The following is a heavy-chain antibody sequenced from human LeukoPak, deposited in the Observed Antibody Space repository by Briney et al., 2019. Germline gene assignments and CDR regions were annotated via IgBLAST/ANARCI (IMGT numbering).Heavy chain of an antibody. Sequence: SETLSLTCAVYGGSFSGYYWSWIRQPPGKGLEWIGEINHSGSTNHNPSLKSRVTISVDTSKNQFSLKLSSVTAADTAVYYCARDPDLGNFDYWGQGTLVTVSS. V-gene: IGHV4-34*01. D-gene: IGHD7-27*01. CDR1: GGSFSGYY. CDR2: INHSGST. J-gene: IGHJ4*02. CDR3: ARDPDLGNFDY.